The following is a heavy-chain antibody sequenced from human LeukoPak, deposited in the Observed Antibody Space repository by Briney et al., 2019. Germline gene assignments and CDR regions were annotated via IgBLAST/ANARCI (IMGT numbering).Heavy chain of an antibody. Sequence: GGSLRLSCAASGFTFSDYYMSWIRQAPGKGLEWVLYMSNSGNTIHYADSVKGRFTISRDNAKNSLYLQMNSLRVEDTAVYYCARSDTANDYWGQGILVTVSS. CDR2: MSNSGNTI. D-gene: IGHD5-18*01. CDR1: GFTFSDYY. J-gene: IGHJ4*01. V-gene: IGHV3-11*04. CDR3: ARSDTANDY.